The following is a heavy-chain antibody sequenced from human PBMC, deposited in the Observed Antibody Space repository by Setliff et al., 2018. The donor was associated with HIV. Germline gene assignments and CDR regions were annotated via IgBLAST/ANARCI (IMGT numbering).Heavy chain of an antibody. CDR1: GLTFSNYA. D-gene: IGHD3-9*01. V-gene: IGHV3-23*01. Sequence: GGSLRLSCVASGLTFSNYAMSWVRQAPGKGLEWVSGISGGGGGTYYADSVKGRFTISRDNSKNTLFLEMNSLRADDTAVYYCAKGTNYDILTGYHAFDVWGQGTMVTVSS. J-gene: IGHJ3*01. CDR2: ISGGGGGT. CDR3: AKGTNYDILTGYHAFDV.